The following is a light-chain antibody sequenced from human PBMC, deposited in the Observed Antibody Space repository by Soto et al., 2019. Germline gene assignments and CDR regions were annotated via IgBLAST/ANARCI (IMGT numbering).Light chain of an antibody. CDR3: QKYNSAPRT. CDR1: QDIGNY. V-gene: IGKV1-27*01. J-gene: IGKJ1*01. CDR2: AAS. Sequence: DIQMTQSPSSLSASVGDRVTITCRASQDIGNYLAWYQQKAGRVPNLLIYAASILQSGVPSRFSGSRSGTDFTLTISSLQPEDIATYYCQKYNSAPRTFGQGTKVEIK.